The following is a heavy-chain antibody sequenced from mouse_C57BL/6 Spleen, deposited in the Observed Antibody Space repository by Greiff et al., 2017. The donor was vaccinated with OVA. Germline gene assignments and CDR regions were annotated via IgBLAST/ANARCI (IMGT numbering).Heavy chain of an antibody. J-gene: IGHJ4*01. CDR2: INPYNGGT. Sequence: EVQLQQSGPVPVKPGASVKMSCKASGYTFTDYYMNWVKQSHGKSLEWIGVINPYNGGTSYNQKFKGKATLTVDKSSSTAYMELNSLTSEDSAVYYCARGNYGSSLMDYWGQGTSVTVSS. V-gene: IGHV1-19*01. CDR3: ARGNYGSSLMDY. CDR1: GYTFTDYY. D-gene: IGHD1-1*01.